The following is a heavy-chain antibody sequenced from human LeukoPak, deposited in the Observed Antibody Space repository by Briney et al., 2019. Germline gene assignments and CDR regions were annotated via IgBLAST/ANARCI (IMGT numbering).Heavy chain of an antibody. CDR2: IIPMFGTA. Sequence: SVKVSCKTSGYTFTSYAISWVRQAPGQGLEWMGGIIPMFGTANYAQKFQGRVTITADKSTTTAYMELSSLRSVDTAMYYCARDRYYDFWSGSHYFDYWGQGTLVTVSS. J-gene: IGHJ4*02. V-gene: IGHV1-69*06. CDR1: GYTFTSYA. D-gene: IGHD3-3*01. CDR3: ARDRYYDFWSGSHYFDY.